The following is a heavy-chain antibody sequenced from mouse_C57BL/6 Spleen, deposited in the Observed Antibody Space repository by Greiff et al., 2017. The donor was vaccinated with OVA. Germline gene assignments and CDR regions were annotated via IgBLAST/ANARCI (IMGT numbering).Heavy chain of an antibody. D-gene: IGHD2-4*01. CDR2: IDPSDSYT. CDR3: ARDGGLRRSMDY. V-gene: IGHV1-69*01. J-gene: IGHJ4*01. CDR1: GYTFTSYW. Sequence: VQLQQPGAELVMPGASVKLSCKASGYTFTSYWMHWVKQRPGQGLEWIGEIDPSDSYTNYNQKFKGKSTLTVDKSSSTAYMQLSSLTSEDAAVYYCARDGGLRRSMDYWGQGTSVTVSS.